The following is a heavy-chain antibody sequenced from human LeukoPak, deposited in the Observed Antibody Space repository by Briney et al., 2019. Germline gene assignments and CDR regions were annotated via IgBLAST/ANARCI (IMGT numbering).Heavy chain of an antibody. V-gene: IGHV3-48*01. D-gene: IGHD6-6*01. J-gene: IGHJ6*02. CDR1: GFTFSDYS. CDR3: ARDWAPSIAARYYYYYGMDV. Sequence: GGSLRLSCEASGFTFSDYSMNWVRQAPGEGLEWLSYITSTSDTIYYADSVKGRFTSSRDNSKNTLYLQMNSLRAEDTAVYYCARDWAPSIAARYYYYYGMDVWGQGTTVTVSS. CDR2: ITSTSDTI.